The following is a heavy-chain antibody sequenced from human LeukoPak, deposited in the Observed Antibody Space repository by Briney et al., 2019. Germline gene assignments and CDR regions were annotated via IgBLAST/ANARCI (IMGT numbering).Heavy chain of an antibody. CDR1: GFMFRDAA. V-gene: IGHV3-23*01. Sequence: QPGGSLRPSCAASGFMFRDAAMTWVRQAPGKGLEWVSLIASSGLNTYYADSVRGRFTISRDNSKNTLSLQMNSLRVEDTAIYYCARDIELSTWGLGTLVTVSS. J-gene: IGHJ3*01. D-gene: IGHD5-12*01. CDR3: ARDIELST. CDR2: IASSGLNT.